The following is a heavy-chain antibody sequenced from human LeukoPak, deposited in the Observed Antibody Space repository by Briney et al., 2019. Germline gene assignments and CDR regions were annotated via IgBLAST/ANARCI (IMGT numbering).Heavy chain of an antibody. J-gene: IGHJ4*02. Sequence: SGGSLRLSCAASGFTFSSYWMSWVRQAPGKGLEWVGNIKQDGSEKYYVDSVKGRFTISRDNAKSSLYLQMNSLRAEDTAVYYCARDAWRDRYFDYWGQGTLVTVSS. CDR2: IKQDGSEK. CDR3: ARDAWRDRYFDY. CDR1: GFTFSSYW. V-gene: IGHV3-7*01. D-gene: IGHD1-1*01.